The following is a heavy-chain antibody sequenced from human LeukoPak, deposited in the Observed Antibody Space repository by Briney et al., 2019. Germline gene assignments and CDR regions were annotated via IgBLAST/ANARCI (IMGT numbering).Heavy chain of an antibody. CDR1: GGSFSGYY. D-gene: IGHD3-22*01. Sequence: SETLSLTCAVYGGSFSGYYWSWIRQPPGKGLEWIGEINHSGSTNYNPSLKSRVTISVDTSKNKFSLKLRFVTAADTAVYYCARETYYDSSGRWFDPWGQGTLVTVSS. CDR2: INHSGST. J-gene: IGHJ5*02. CDR3: ARETYYDSSGRWFDP. V-gene: IGHV4-34*01.